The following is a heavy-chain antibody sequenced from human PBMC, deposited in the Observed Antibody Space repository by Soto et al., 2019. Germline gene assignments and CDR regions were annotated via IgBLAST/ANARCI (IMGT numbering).Heavy chain of an antibody. CDR2: SRNKGNRYTT. D-gene: IGHD3-16*01. Sequence: EVHRVQSGGGLVQPGGALRLSCAASGFTLSDDYMDWVRQSPGNGLELVGRSRNKGNRYTTEYAPSVHGRFTISSDDSKNSLYLHMNSLSPADTALYYCTRWLSGWGDWGEGTLVPVSS. V-gene: IGHV3-72*01. J-gene: IGHJ4*02. CDR3: TRWLSGWGD. CDR1: GFTLSDDY.